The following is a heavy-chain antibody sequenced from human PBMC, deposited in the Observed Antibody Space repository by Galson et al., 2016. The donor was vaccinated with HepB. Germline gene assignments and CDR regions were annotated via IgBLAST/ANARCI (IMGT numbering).Heavy chain of an antibody. V-gene: IGHV4-34*01. D-gene: IGHD6-6*01. CDR3: ATEGFSSSPGGHD. J-gene: IGHJ4*02. Sequence: ETLSLTCAVYGGSFSGYYWSWIRQPPGKGLEWIGEINHSGSTNYNPSLKSRVTISVDTSKNQFSLKLSSVTGADTAVYYCATEGFSSSPGGHDWGQGTMVTVSS. CDR2: INHSGST. CDR1: GGSFSGYY.